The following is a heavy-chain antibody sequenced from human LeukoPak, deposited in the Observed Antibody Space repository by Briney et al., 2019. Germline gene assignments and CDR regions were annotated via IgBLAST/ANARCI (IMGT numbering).Heavy chain of an antibody. CDR1: GFTVSSNY. Sequence: GGSLRLSCAASGFTVSSNYMSWVRQAPGKGLEWVSVIYSGGSTYYADSVKGRFTISRDNSKNTLYLQMNSLRAEDTAVYYCARALYDGSGYHTDDWGQGTLVTVSS. J-gene: IGHJ4*02. V-gene: IGHV3-53*01. D-gene: IGHD3-22*01. CDR2: IYSGGST. CDR3: ARALYDGSGYHTDD.